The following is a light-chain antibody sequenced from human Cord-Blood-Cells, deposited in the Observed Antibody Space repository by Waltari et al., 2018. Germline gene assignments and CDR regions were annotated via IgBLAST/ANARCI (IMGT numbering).Light chain of an antibody. CDR2: DVS. Sequence: QSALTQPASVSGSPGQSLTISCTGTSSDAGGYNFVSWYQQHPGKAPKLMIYDVSKRPSGVSNRFSGSKSGNTASLTISGLQAEDEADYYCSSYTSSSTLVFGGGTKLTVL. V-gene: IGLV2-14*01. J-gene: IGLJ3*02. CDR3: SSYTSSSTLV. CDR1: SSDAGGYNF.